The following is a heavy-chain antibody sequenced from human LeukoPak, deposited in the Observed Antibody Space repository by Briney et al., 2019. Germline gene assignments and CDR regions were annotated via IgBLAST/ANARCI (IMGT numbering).Heavy chain of an antibody. CDR3: ARGQDLAS. Sequence: PGGSLRLSCAASVFTFSTYWMSGVRQAPGKGLEWVANINEDGSDKYYVDSVKGRFTISRDNAENSLYLQMNSLRADDAPVYYCARGQDLASWGQGTLATVSS. V-gene: IGHV3-7*04. J-gene: IGHJ5*02. CDR1: VFTFSTYW. CDR2: INEDGSDK.